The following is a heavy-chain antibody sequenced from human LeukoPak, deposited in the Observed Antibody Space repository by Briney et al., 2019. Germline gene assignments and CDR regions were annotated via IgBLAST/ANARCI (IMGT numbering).Heavy chain of an antibody. CDR3: ARDGDRETYFDY. V-gene: IGHV3-21*01. J-gene: IGHJ4*02. Sequence: GGSLRLSCAASGFTFSSYSMNWVRQAPGKGLEWVSSISSSSSYIYYADSVKGRFTISRDNAKNSLYLQMNSLRAEDTAVYYCARDGDRETYFDYWGQGTLVTVSS. CDR1: GFTFSSYS. CDR2: ISSSSSYI.